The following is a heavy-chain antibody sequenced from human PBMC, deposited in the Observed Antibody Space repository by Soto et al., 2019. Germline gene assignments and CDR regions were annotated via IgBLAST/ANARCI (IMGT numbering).Heavy chain of an antibody. J-gene: IGHJ4*02. D-gene: IGHD6-13*01. CDR2: ISSSSSYI. V-gene: IGHV3-21*01. Sequence: GGSLRLSCAASGFTFSSYSMNWVRQAPGKGLEWVSSISSSSSYIYYADSVKGRFTISRDNAKNSLYLQMNSLRAEDTAVYYCARLGMGYSSSWYRDWGQGNLVTVS. CDR1: GFTFSSYS. CDR3: ARLGMGYSSSWYRD.